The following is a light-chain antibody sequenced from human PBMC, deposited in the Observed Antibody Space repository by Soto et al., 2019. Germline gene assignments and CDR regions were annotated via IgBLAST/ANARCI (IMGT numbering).Light chain of an antibody. J-gene: IGKJ1*01. Sequence: DIQMTQSPSTLSASVGDRVTITCRASQSISSWLSWYQQRPGKAPKLLIHKASSLESGVPSRFSGSGSGTEFTLTISSLQPDDFATYYCQQYNSYSWTFGQGTKVDI. CDR2: KAS. CDR3: QQYNSYSWT. V-gene: IGKV1-5*03. CDR1: QSISSW.